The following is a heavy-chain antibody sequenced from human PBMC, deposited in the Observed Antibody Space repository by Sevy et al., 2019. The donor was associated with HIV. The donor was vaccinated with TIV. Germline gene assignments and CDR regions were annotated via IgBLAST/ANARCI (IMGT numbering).Heavy chain of an antibody. V-gene: IGHV4-34*01. CDR1: GGSFSGYY. CDR3: ARVGWLRFYYFDY. CDR2: INHSGST. J-gene: IGHJ4*02. D-gene: IGHD5-12*01. Sequence: SETLSLTCAVYGGSFSGYYWSWIRQPPGKGLEWIGEINHSGSTNYNPSLKSRVTISVDTSKNQFSLKLSSVTAADTAVYYCARVGWLRFYYFDYWGQRTLVTVSS.